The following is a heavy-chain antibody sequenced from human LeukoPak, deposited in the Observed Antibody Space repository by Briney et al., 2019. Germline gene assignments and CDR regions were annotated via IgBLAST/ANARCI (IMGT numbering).Heavy chain of an antibody. CDR3: AKGVSISCYVHLDY. D-gene: IGHD2-2*01. J-gene: IGHJ4*02. Sequence: GGSLRLSCAASGFTFSSYWMSWVRQAPGKGLEWVANIKQDGSQKYYVDSVKGRFTISRDNSKNTLCLQMNSLRAEDTAVYYCAKGVSISCYVHLDYWGQRILVTVSS. CDR1: GFTFSSYW. CDR2: IKQDGSQK. V-gene: IGHV3-7*03.